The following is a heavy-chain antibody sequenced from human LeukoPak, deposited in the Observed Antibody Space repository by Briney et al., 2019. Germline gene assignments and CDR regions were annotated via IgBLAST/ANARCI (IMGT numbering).Heavy chain of an antibody. V-gene: IGHV1-18*01. CDR3: ARAGYGDYADNWFDP. J-gene: IGHJ5*02. D-gene: IGHD4-17*01. Sequence: ASVTVSCKPSVYTFTIYGISWVRQAPGQGREGMGWISAYNGNTNYAQKLQGRVTMTTDTSTSTAYMELRSLRSDDTAVYYCARAGYGDYADNWFDPWGQGTLVTVSS. CDR1: VYTFTIYG. CDR2: ISAYNGNT.